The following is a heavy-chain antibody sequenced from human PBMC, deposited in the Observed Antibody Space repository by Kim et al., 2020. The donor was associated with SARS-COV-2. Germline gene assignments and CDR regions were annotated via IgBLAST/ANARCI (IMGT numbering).Heavy chain of an antibody. CDR1: GGSISSSSYY. J-gene: IGHJ4*02. CDR2: IYYSGST. D-gene: IGHD4-17*01. Sequence: SETLSLTCTVSGGSISSSSYYWGWIRQPPGKGLEWIGSIYYSGSTYYNPSLKSRVTISVDTSKNQFSLKLSSVTAADTAVYYCARDLTVTTLGYWGQGTLVTVSS. CDR3: ARDLTVTTLGY. V-gene: IGHV4-39*07.